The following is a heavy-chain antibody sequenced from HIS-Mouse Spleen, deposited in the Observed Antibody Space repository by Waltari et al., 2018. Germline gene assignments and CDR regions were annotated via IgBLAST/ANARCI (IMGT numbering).Heavy chain of an antibody. CDR2: IYTSGGT. Sequence: QVQLQESGPGLVKPSETLSLTCTVSGGSISSYYWSWIRQPAGKGLEWIGRIYTSGGTTYTPALSGRVTMSVDTSKNQFSLKLSSVTAADTAVYYCARDFHDFWSGYYGGDKKHDAFDIWGQGTMVTVSS. CDR3: ARDFHDFWSGYYGGDKKHDAFDI. D-gene: IGHD3-3*01. CDR1: GGSISSYY. V-gene: IGHV4-4*07. J-gene: IGHJ3*02.